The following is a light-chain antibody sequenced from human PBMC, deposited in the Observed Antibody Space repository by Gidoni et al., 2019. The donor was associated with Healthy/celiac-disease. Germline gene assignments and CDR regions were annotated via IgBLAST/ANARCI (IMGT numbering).Light chain of an antibody. Sequence: DIQMTQSPSTLSASVGDRVTITCRASQSISSWLAWYQQKPGKAPKLLIYKASSLESGVPSRFSGSGSGTEFTLTISSLQPDDFATYYCQQYNSYPLRWTFGQXTKVEIK. J-gene: IGKJ1*01. CDR2: KAS. V-gene: IGKV1-5*03. CDR1: QSISSW. CDR3: QQYNSYPLRWT.